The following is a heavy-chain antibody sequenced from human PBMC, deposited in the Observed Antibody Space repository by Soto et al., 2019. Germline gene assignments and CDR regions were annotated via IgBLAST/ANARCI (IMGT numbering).Heavy chain of an antibody. D-gene: IGHD1-1*01. V-gene: IGHV1-69*13. Sequence: GASVKVSCKASGGTFSSYAISWVRQAPGQGLEWMGEIIPIFGTANYAQKFQGRVTITADESTSTAYMELSSLRSEDTAVYYCARDGRSPRGTARDYYGMDVWGQGTTVTVSS. CDR2: IIPIFGTA. J-gene: IGHJ6*02. CDR1: GGTFSSYA. CDR3: ARDGRSPRGTARDYYGMDV.